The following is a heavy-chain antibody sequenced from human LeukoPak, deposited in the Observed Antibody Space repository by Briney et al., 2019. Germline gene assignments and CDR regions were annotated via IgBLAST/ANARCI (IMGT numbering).Heavy chain of an antibody. CDR3: ARSRSGTTGTTRFEDNPYLDC. CDR2: LKHSGST. J-gene: IGHJ4*02. Sequence: PSETLSLTCAVYGGSFSGYFWSWIRQPPGKGLEWIGELKHSGSTNYNPSLKSRVTISVDTSKTQFSLKLSSVTAADTAVYYCARSRSGTTGTTRFEDNPYLDCGSQGSLVTVYS. D-gene: IGHD1-1*01. CDR1: GGSFSGYF. V-gene: IGHV4-34*01.